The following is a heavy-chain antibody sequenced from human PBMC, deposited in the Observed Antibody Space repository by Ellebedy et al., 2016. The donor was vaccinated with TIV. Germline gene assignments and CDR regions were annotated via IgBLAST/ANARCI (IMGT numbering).Heavy chain of an antibody. CDR3: AKDATIRSADY. CDR2: IGERVGLT. CDR1: GFTFSDFA. J-gene: IGHJ4*02. Sequence: GESLKISCAASGFTFSDFAMSWVRQAPGKGLEWVSAIGERVGLTYYADSVKGRFTISRDNSKNTLSLQMNSLRAEDTAVYYCAKDATIRSADYWGQGTLVTVSS. D-gene: IGHD3-3*01. V-gene: IGHV3-23*01.